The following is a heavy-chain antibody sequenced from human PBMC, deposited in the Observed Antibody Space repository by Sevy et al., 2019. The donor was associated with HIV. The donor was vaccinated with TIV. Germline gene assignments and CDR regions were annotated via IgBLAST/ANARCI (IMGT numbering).Heavy chain of an antibody. D-gene: IGHD3-16*01. CDR1: GFTFSSYW. V-gene: IGHV3-7*01. CDR3: ARDRLLPWGGGAFDI. J-gene: IGHJ3*02. CDR2: IKQDGSEK. Sequence: GGSLRLSCAASGFTFSSYWMSWVRQAPGKGLEWVANIKQDGSEKYYVDSVKGRFTIPRDNAKNSLYLQMNSLRAEDTGGYYCARDRLLPWGGGAFDIWGQGTMVTVSS.